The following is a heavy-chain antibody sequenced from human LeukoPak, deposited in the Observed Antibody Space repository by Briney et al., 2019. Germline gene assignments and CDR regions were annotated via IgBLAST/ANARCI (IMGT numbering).Heavy chain of an antibody. CDR1: GFSFSTHS. CDR2: INLDGTDI. D-gene: IGHD1-26*01. J-gene: IGHJ3*02. CDR3: AGDGVGVLPGDAFDS. Sequence: GGSLRLSCAASGFSFSTHSMNWVRQAPGKGLEWISFINLDGTDIHYGESVKGRFTISRDNAKNSLYLQMHTLRAEDTAVYYCAGDGVGVLPGDAFDSWSQGTMVTVSS. V-gene: IGHV3-21*05.